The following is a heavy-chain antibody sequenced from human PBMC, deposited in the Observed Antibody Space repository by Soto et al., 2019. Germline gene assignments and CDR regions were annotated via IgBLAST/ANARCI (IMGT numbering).Heavy chain of an antibody. Sequence: SETLSLTCTVSGGSISSYYWSWIRQPPGKGLEWIGYIYYSGSTTYNPSRKSRVTISVDTPKNQFSLKLSAVTAADTAVYYCASLLRGNDAFDIWGQGTMVTVSS. CDR1: GGSISSYY. CDR2: IYYSGST. CDR3: ASLLRGNDAFDI. V-gene: IGHV4-59*08. D-gene: IGHD1-26*01. J-gene: IGHJ3*02.